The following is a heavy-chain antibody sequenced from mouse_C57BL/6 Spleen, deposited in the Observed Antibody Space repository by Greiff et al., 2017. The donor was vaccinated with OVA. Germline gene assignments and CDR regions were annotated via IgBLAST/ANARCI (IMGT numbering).Heavy chain of an antibody. Sequence: EVKVVESGGGLVKPGGSLKLSCAASGFTFSDYGMHWVRQAPEKGLEWVAYISSGSSTIYYADTVKGRFTISRDNAKNTLFLQMTSLRSEDTAMYYCARDYGSSWYFDVWGTGTTVTVSS. CDR2: ISSGSSTI. V-gene: IGHV5-17*01. J-gene: IGHJ1*03. CDR1: GFTFSDYG. CDR3: ARDYGSSWYFDV. D-gene: IGHD1-1*01.